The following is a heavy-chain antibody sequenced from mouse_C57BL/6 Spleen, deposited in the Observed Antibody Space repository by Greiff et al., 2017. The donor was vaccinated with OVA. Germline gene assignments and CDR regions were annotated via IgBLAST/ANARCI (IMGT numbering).Heavy chain of an antibody. J-gene: IGHJ2*01. CDR2: IDPGDGDT. Sequence: VKLMESGPELVKPGASVKISCKASGYAFSSSWMNWVKQRPGKGLEWIGRIDPGDGDTNYNGKFKGKATLTADKSSSTAYMQLSSLTSEDSAVYFCARDDGYYAYFDYWGQGTTLTVSS. CDR3: ARDDGYYAYFDY. D-gene: IGHD2-3*01. V-gene: IGHV1-82*01. CDR1: GYAFSSSW.